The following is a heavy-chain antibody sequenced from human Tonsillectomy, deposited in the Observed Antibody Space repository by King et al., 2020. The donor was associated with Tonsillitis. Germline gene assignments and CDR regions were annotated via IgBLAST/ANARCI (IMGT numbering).Heavy chain of an antibody. D-gene: IGHD3-10*01. V-gene: IGHV3-48*03. CDR1: GFTFSSDE. Sequence: VQRGEYGGGLVQPGGGRRLAGAASGFTFSSDEMNWVRQAPGKGLEWVSYISSSGSAIFYADSVKGRFTISRDNAKNSLYLQMNSLRAEDTALYYCARYYGSGTYLDYWGQGTLVTVSS. CDR3: ARYYGSGTYLDY. CDR2: ISSSGSAI. J-gene: IGHJ4*02.